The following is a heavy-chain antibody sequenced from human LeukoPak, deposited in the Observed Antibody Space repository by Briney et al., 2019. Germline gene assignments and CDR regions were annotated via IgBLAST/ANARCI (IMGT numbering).Heavy chain of an antibody. J-gene: IGHJ4*02. V-gene: IGHV1-2*02. Sequence: ASVKVSCRASGYVFSDFIMHWVRQAPGQGLEWMGSINPKTGVTQYAQKFRGRVTLTRDTSATTAYMELSALRSGDTAIYFCSRAAGVGPWDRSDYYEVYYFDFWGQGTLISVSS. CDR3: SRAAGVGPWDRSDYYEVYYFDF. CDR1: GYVFSDFI. D-gene: IGHD3-22*01. CDR2: INPKTGVT.